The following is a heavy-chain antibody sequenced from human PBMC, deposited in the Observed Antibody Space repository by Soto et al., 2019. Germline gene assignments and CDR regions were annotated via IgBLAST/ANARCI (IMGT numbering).Heavy chain of an antibody. V-gene: IGHV4-31*02. CDR1: GGSISSGGYY. J-gene: IGHJ6*02. CDR3: ARDQRGSYYSNYYYGMDV. Sequence: PSETLSLTCTVSGGSISSGGYYWSWIRQHPGKGLEWIGYIYYSGSTYYNPSLKSRVTISVDTSKNQFSLKLSSVTAADTAVYYCARDQRGSYYSNYYYGMDVWGQGTTVTVSS. CDR2: IYYSGST. D-gene: IGHD1-26*01.